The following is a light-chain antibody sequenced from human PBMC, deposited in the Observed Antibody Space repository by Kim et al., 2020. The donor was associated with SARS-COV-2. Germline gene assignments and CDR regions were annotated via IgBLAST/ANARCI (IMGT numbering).Light chain of an antibody. J-gene: IGKJ1*01. V-gene: IGKV3-15*01. CDR3: QQYNNWET. Sequence: SVSPGERATLSCRASQSVSSNLAWYRKKPGQAPRLLIYGASTRATGIQARFSGSGSGKEFTLTISSLQSEDFAVYYCQQYNNWETFGQGTKVDIK. CDR1: QSVSSN. CDR2: GAS.